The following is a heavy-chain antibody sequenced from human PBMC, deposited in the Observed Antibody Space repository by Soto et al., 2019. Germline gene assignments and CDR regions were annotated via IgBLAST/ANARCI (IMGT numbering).Heavy chain of an antibody. J-gene: IGHJ4*02. Sequence: TLNVPSTVFYANIDSTNGHRICTRKTPGKGLEWIGYIYYGGITYYNPSLKSRLTMSRDTSKNQFSLRLTSVTAADTAVYFCAREIASYHSDSYFPYYFDSWAQGTHLTVSS. CDR2: IYYGGIT. V-gene: IGHV4-30-4*08. CDR3: AREIASYHSDSYFPYYFDS. CDR1: YANIDSTNGH. D-gene: IGHD3-22*01.